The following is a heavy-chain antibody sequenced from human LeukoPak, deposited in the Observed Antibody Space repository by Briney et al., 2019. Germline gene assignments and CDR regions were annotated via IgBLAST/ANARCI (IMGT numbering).Heavy chain of an antibody. V-gene: IGHV3-11*01. J-gene: IGHJ6*03. CDR1: GFTFSDYY. D-gene: IGHD6-19*01. Sequence: GGSLRLSCAASGFTFSDYYMSWICQAPGKGLEWVSYISSSGSTIYYADSVKGRFTISRDNAKNSLYLQMNSLRAEDAAVYYCARDQTQWLVFHYYYYMDVWGKGTTVTVSS. CDR3: ARDQTQWLVFHYYYYMDV. CDR2: ISSSGSTI.